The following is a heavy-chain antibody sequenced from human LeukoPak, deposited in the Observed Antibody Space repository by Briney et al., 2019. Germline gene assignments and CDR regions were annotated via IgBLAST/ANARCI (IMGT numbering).Heavy chain of an antibody. D-gene: IGHD5-12*01. CDR3: ARRDRYSWYSFDY. Sequence: GESLKISCKGTGYSFTSYWINWVRQMPGKGLEWMGRIDPSDSYTNYSPSFQGHVAISVDKSISTAYLQWSSLEASDTAIYYCARRDRYSWYSFDYWGQGTLVTVSS. CDR1: GYSFTSYW. V-gene: IGHV5-10-1*01. J-gene: IGHJ4*02. CDR2: IDPSDSYT.